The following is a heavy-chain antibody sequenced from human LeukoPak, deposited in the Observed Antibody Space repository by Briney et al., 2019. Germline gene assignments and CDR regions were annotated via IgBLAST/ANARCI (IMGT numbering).Heavy chain of an antibody. J-gene: IGHJ3*01. V-gene: IGHV4-4*02. D-gene: IGHD2-21*02. CDR1: GGSISSSTW. CDR2: IHHSGTT. Sequence: PSETLSLTCTVSGGSISSSTWWSWVRQPPGKGLECIGEIHHSGTTNYNPSLKSRVTISIDKSKNQFSLKLSSVTAADTAVYYCAGAYCGGDCYSGRAFDFWGQGTMVTVSS. CDR3: AGAYCGGDCYSGRAFDF.